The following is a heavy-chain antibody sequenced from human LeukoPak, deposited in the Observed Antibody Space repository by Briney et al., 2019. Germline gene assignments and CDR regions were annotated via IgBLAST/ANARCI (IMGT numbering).Heavy chain of an antibody. J-gene: IGHJ1*01. V-gene: IGHV1-18*01. CDR1: GYTFTSYG. CDR2: ISAYNGNT. D-gene: IGHD1-1*01. CDR3: ARALSQQLIRYSQD. Sequence: GASVKVSCKASGYTFTSYGISWVRQAPGQGLEWMGWISAYNGNTNYAQKLQGRVTMTTDTSTSTAYMELRSLRSDDTAVYYCARALSQQLIRYSQDWGQGTLVTVSS.